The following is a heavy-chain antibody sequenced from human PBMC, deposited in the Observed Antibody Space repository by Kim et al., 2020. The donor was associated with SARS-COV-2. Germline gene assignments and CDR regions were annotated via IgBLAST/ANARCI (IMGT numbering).Heavy chain of an antibody. J-gene: IGHJ4*02. CDR3: ARGMSSGWYRSTDY. V-gene: IGHV4-39*07. D-gene: IGHD6-19*01. Sequence: NPSLKSRVTISVDSSKNQCSLKLSSVTAADTAVYYCARGMSSGWYRSTDYWGQGTLVTVSS.